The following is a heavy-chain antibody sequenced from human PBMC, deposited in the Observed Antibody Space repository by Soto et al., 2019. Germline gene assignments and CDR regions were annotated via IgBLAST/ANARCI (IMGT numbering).Heavy chain of an antibody. V-gene: IGHV4-30-4*01. Sequence: PSATRSLTYPFSGVSISSGDYCWRWMRQPPGKGLEWIVYVFYTGSAYYYNPSLKSRVTISVDTSKNQFSLKLSSVTAADTAVYYCARDSVRFAPAFDYWGQGTLVPVS. CDR3: ARDSVRFAPAFDY. CDR1: GVSISSGDYC. D-gene: IGHD3-3*01. CDR2: VFYTGSA. J-gene: IGHJ4*02.